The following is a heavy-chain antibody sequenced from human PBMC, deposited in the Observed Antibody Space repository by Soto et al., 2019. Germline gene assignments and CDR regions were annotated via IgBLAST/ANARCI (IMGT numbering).Heavy chain of an antibody. J-gene: IGHJ3*02. Sequence: GGSLRLSCAVSGFTFTTYAMTWVRQAPGKGLKWVSTVTGSGGSAYYADSVQGRFTISRDNSKNTVYLQMNSLRADDTAIYYCAKDRTTMYDGFDIWGQGTMVTVSS. CDR1: GFTFTTYA. CDR2: VTGSGGSA. CDR3: AKDRTTMYDGFDI. V-gene: IGHV3-23*01. D-gene: IGHD1-1*01.